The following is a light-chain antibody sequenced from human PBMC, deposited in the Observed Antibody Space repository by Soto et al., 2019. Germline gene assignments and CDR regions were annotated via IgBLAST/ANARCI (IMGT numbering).Light chain of an antibody. CDR2: AAS. Sequence: DIQLTQSPSFLSASVGDRVTITCRARQGISSYLAWYQQKPGKAPKLLIYAASTLQSGVPSRFSGSGSGTEFTLTISSLQPEDFATYYCQHRDSYSTFGQGTRLEIK. CDR3: QHRDSYST. CDR1: QGISSY. V-gene: IGKV1-9*01. J-gene: IGKJ5*01.